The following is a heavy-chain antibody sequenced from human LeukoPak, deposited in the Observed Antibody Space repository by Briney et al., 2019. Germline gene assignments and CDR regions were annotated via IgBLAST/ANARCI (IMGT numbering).Heavy chain of an antibody. CDR3: ARRSTTVTRNSRFQFDY. D-gene: IGHD4-17*01. J-gene: IGHJ4*02. CDR1: GGSFSGYY. V-gene: IGHV4-34*01. CDR2: INHSGST. Sequence: PSETLSLTCAVHGGSFSGYYWSWIRQPPGKGLEWIGEINHSGSTNYNPSLKSRVTISVDTSKNQFSLKLSSVTAADTAVYYCARRSTTVTRNSRFQFDYWGQGTLVTVSS.